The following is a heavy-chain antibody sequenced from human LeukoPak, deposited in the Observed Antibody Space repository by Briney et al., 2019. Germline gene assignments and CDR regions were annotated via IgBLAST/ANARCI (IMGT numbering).Heavy chain of an antibody. CDR3: ARVLTGYLRKWFDP. D-gene: IGHD3-9*01. V-gene: IGHV4-30-2*01. J-gene: IGHJ5*02. CDR2: IYHGGSA. CDR1: GDPITRGGYS. Sequence: SETLSLTCAVSGDPITRGGYSWSWIRQPPGKGLEWIGYIYHGGSAYYNPSLKGRLTISVDTSNNQFSLRLSSVTAADTAVYYCARVLTGYLRKWFDPWGQGTLVTVSS.